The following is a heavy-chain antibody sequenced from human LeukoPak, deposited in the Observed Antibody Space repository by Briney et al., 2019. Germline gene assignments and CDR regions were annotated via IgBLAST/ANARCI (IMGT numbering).Heavy chain of an antibody. V-gene: IGHV3-23*01. CDR1: GFTFSSYA. D-gene: IGHD2-2*02. Sequence: GGSLRLSCAASGFTFSSYAMSWVRQAPGKGLEWVSAISGSGGSTYYADSVKGRFTISRDNSKNTLYLQMNSLRAEDTAVYYCAKEMGYCSSTGCYMVVEGNYGMDVWGQGTTVTVSS. J-gene: IGHJ6*02. CDR2: ISGSGGST. CDR3: AKEMGYCSSTGCYMVVEGNYGMDV.